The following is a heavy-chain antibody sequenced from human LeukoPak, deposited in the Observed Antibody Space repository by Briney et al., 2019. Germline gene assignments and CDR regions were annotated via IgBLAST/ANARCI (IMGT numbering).Heavy chain of an antibody. CDR1: GGSISSSSYY. D-gene: IGHD6-19*01. J-gene: IGHJ2*01. Sequence: PSETLSLTCTVSGGSISSSSYYWGWIRQPPGKGLAWIGYIYYSGSTNYNPSLKTRVTISVDTSKSQCSLKLSSLTAADTAVHYCARKEAIAVAGTGWYFDLWGRGTLVTVSS. CDR2: IYYSGST. CDR3: ARKEAIAVAGTGWYFDL. V-gene: IGHV4-61*05.